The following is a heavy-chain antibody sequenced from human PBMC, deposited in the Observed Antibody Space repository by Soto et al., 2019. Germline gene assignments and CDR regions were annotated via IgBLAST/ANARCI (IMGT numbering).Heavy chain of an antibody. J-gene: IGHJ4*02. CDR3: ARDSPPVDY. CDR2: ISAYNGNT. CDR1: GYTFTTYG. Sequence: QVQLVQSGAEVKKPGASVKVSCKASGYTFTTYGFSWVRQAPGQGLEWMGWISAYNGNTKYAQKLQGRVTMTTDTSTSTAYRELRSRPSDDTAGDYCARDSPPVDYWGQGTLVTVSS. V-gene: IGHV1-18*01.